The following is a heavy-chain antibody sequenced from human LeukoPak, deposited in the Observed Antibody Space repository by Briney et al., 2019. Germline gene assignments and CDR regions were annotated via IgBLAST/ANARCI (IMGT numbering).Heavy chain of an antibody. CDR3: ARKASPFRAFDI. CDR2: IYYSGST. CDR1: GGSISSGGYY. Sequence: SETLSLTCTVSGGSISSGGYYWSWIRQRPGKGLEWIGYIYYSGSTYYNPSLKSRVTISVDTSKNQFSLKLSSVTAADTAVYYCARKASPFRAFDIWGQGTMVTVSS. J-gene: IGHJ3*02. V-gene: IGHV4-31*03.